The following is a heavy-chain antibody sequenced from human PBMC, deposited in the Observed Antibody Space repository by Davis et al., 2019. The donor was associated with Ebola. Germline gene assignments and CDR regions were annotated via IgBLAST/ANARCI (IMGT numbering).Heavy chain of an antibody. J-gene: IGHJ4*02. Sequence: MPSETLSLTCTVSGGSISSSSYYWGWIRQPPGKGLEWIGTIYYSGSTYHNPSLKSRVTISVDTSKNQFSLKLSSVTAADTAVYYCTRDGVAAGSDYWGQGTLVIVSS. CDR2: IYYSGST. CDR3: TRDGVAAGSDY. D-gene: IGHD6-13*01. CDR1: GGSISSSSYY. V-gene: IGHV4-39*02.